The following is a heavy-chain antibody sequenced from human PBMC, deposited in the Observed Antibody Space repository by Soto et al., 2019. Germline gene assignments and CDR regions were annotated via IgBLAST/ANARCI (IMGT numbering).Heavy chain of an antibody. V-gene: IGHV2-5*02. D-gene: IGHD6-19*01. CDR2: LYWDDDN. CDR1: GFSLTSSAVG. Sequence: QITLKESGPPLVKPTQTLTLTCTFSGFSLTSSAVGVGWIRQPPGKAPEWLALLYWDDDNQYSPSLRNRLTLTKDTSKNPVVLTMTNMAPVDTATYYCAHGSGWLFDYWGQGTLVTVSS. CDR3: AHGSGWLFDY. J-gene: IGHJ4*02.